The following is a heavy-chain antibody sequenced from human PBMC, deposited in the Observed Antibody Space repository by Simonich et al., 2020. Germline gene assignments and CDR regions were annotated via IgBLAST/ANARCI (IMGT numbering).Heavy chain of an antibody. CDR3: ARDLFEMATIRYYYYGMDV. D-gene: IGHD5-12*01. V-gene: IGHV4-38-2*02. CDR1: GYSISSGYY. J-gene: IGHJ6*02. Sequence: QVQLQESGPGLVKPSETLSLTCAVSGYSISSGYYWGWIRQPPGKGLEWIGSIYHRGSTYYNPSLKSRVTISVDTSKNQFSLKLSSVTAADTAVYYCARDLFEMATIRYYYYGMDVWGQGTTVTVSS. CDR2: IYHRGST.